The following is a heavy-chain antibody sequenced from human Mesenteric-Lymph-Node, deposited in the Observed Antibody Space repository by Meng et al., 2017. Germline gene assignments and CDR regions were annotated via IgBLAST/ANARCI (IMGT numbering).Heavy chain of an antibody. CDR2: ISSSDSNI. J-gene: IGHJ3*02. D-gene: IGHD1-1*01. Sequence: GESLKISCAASGFTFSDYYMSWIRQAPGQGLEWVSYISSSDSNIYYADSVKGRFTISRDNSKNTLYLQMNSLRAEDTAVYYCARDPILGGTTHDAFDIWGQGTMVTVSS. V-gene: IGHV3-11*04. CDR3: ARDPILGGTTHDAFDI. CDR1: GFTFSDYY.